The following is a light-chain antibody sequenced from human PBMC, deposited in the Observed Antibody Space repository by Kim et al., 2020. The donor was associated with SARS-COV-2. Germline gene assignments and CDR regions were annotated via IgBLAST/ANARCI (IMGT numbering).Light chain of an antibody. J-gene: IGLJ3*02. CDR3: SSYAGSNNLV. CDR1: SSDVGGYNY. V-gene: IGLV2-8*01. Sequence: GQSVTIACTGTSSDVGGYNYVSWYQQHPGKAPKLMIYEVSKRPSGVPDRFSGSKSGNTASLTVSGLQAEDEADYYCSSYAGSNNLVFGGGTKLTVL. CDR2: EVS.